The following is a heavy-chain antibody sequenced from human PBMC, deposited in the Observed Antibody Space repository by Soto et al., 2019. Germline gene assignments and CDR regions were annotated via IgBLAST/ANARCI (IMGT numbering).Heavy chain of an antibody. V-gene: IGHV3-21*01. CDR1: GFTFSSYS. CDR3: ARVPAATRNYYYYYYMDV. J-gene: IGHJ6*03. CDR2: ISSSSSYI. Sequence: EAQLVESGGGLVKPGGSLRLSCAASGFTFSSYSMNWVRQAPGKGLEWVSSISSSSSYIYYADSVKGRFTISRDNAKNSLYLQMNSLRAEDTAVYYCARVPAATRNYYYYYYMDVWGKGTTVTVSS. D-gene: IGHD2-2*01.